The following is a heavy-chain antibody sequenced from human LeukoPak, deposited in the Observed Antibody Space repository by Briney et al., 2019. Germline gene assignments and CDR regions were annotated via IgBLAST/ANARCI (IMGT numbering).Heavy chain of an antibody. CDR1: GFTFSNAW. Sequence: GGSLRLSCAASGFTFSNAWMSWVRQAPGKGLEWVSIIYSDGTTYYADSVKGRFTISRDNSKNTLYLQMSSLRAEDTAVYYCARVHLVAAIEYFDYWGQGTLVTVSS. J-gene: IGHJ4*02. D-gene: IGHD5-12*01. CDR2: IYSDGTT. V-gene: IGHV3-66*01. CDR3: ARVHLVAAIEYFDY.